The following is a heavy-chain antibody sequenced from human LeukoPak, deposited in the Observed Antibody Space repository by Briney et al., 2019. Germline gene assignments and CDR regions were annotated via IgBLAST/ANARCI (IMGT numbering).Heavy chain of an antibody. Sequence: SVKVSXKASGGTFSSYAISWMRQAPGQGLEWMGGIIPIFGTANYAQKFQGRVTITADESTSTAYMELSSLRSEDTAVYYCARPRSTSPAEGYFDYWGQGTLVTVSS. CDR3: ARPRSTSPAEGYFDY. CDR1: GGTFSSYA. CDR2: IIPIFGTA. V-gene: IGHV1-69*13. J-gene: IGHJ4*02. D-gene: IGHD2-2*01.